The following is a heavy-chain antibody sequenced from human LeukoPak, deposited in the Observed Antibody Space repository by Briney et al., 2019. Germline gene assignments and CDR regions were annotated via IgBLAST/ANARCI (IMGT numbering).Heavy chain of an antibody. Sequence: GGSLRLSCVGSGFTSSSYGMNWVRQAPGKGLEWVSYISSSGSAIHYADSVKGRFTISRDNAKNSLFLQMNSLRADDTAVYYSARGYITSSGRASDIWGQGTMVTVSS. D-gene: IGHD6-6*01. V-gene: IGHV3-48*01. CDR2: ISSSGSAI. J-gene: IGHJ3*02. CDR3: ARGYITSSGRASDI. CDR1: GFTSSSYG.